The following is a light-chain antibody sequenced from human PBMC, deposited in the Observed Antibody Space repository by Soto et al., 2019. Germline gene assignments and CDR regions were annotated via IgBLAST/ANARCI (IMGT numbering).Light chain of an antibody. Sequence: EIVLTQSPATLSLSPRERATLSCRASQSVSSYLAWYQQKPGQAPRLLIYDASNRATGIPDRFSGSVSGTDFTLTISSVEPEDFAVLYCQQRSNWLPTFGQGIKGEMK. CDR2: DAS. V-gene: IGKV3-11*01. CDR3: QQRSNWLPT. CDR1: QSVSSY. J-gene: IGKJ1*01.